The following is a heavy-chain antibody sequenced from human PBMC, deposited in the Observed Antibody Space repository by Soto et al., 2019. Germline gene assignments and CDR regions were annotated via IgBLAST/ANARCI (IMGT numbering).Heavy chain of an antibody. CDR2: IYYSGST. V-gene: IGHV4-31*03. Sequence: SETLSLTCTVSGGSISSGGYYLNWIRPHPGKGLEWIGYIYYSGSTYYNPSLKSRVSMSVDTSKEQFSLKLSSVTAADTAVYYCARLYPFYDLLTGSQLYAFDIWGQGTMVTVSS. CDR3: ARLYPFYDLLTGSQLYAFDI. J-gene: IGHJ3*02. D-gene: IGHD3-9*01. CDR1: GGSISSGGYY.